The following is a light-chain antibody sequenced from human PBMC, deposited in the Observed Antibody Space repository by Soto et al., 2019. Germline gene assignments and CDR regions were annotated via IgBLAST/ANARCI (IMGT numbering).Light chain of an antibody. CDR3: QQLFMYPPT. Sequence: IQWNESPSSVSAAVGRGVTFPCRASQGIINYLAWYQQKPGKAPKLLIYGASTLQSGVPSRFGGSGSGTDFTLTVSSLQPEDFATYYCQQLFMYPPTFGPGTKVDIK. V-gene: IGKV1-9*01. CDR2: GAS. CDR1: QGIINY. J-gene: IGKJ3*01.